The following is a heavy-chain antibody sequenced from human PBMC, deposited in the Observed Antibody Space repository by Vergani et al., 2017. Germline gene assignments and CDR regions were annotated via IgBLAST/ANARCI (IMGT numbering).Heavy chain of an antibody. CDR3: ARDTRGPEGADY. CDR2: ISTSSSYI. V-gene: IGHV3-21*02. CDR1: GFTFSTYA. J-gene: IGHJ4*02. D-gene: IGHD1-14*01. Sequence: EVQLVESGGGLVKPGGSLRLSCAASGFTFSTYAMNWVRQAPRKGLEWVSSISTSSSYIYYADSVKGRFTISRDNAKNSLYLQMNNLRAEDTAVYYCARDTRGPEGADYWGQGTLVTVSS.